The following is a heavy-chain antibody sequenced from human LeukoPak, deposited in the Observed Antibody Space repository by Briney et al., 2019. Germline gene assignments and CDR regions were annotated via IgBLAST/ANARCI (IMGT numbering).Heavy chain of an antibody. V-gene: IGHV4-34*01. Sequence: SETLSLTCAVYGGSFSGYYWSWIRQPPGKGLEWIGEINHSGSTNYNPSLKSRVTISVDTSKNQFSLKLSSVTAADTAVYYCARHELKGRYYDSSGYVRYWGQGTLVTVSS. CDR2: INHSGST. CDR3: ARHELKGRYYDSSGYVRY. J-gene: IGHJ4*02. CDR1: GGSFSGYY. D-gene: IGHD3-22*01.